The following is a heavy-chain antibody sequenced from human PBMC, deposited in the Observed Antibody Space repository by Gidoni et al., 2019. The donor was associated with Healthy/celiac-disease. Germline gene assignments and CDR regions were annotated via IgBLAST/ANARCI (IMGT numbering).Heavy chain of an antibody. D-gene: IGHD3-3*01. V-gene: IGHV1-69*01. CDR2: IIPIFGTA. J-gene: IGHJ6*02. CDR1: GGTFSSYA. CDR3: ASSAVFGVVRYYYYYGMDV. Sequence: QVQLVQSGAEVKKPGSSVKVSCKASGGTFSSYAISWVRQAPGQGLEWMGGIIPIFGTANYAQKFQGRVTIAADESTSTAYMELSSLRSEDTAVYYCASSAVFGVVRYYYYYGMDVWGQGTTVTVSS.